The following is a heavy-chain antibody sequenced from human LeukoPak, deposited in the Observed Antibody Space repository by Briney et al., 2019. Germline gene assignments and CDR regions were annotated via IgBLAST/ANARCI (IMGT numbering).Heavy chain of an antibody. D-gene: IGHD4-23*01. V-gene: IGHV4-39*01. CDR1: GVSVSSTTYN. J-gene: IGHJ3*02. CDR2: LSYNGNT. Sequence: SETLSLTCTVSGVSVSSTTYNWGWIRQAPGEGLEWIGSLSYNGNTYYNPSLKSRVTISTDTSKNQFSLNLISVTAADTGVYYCAKTPMASMRLTFDIWGQGTMVTVFS. CDR3: AKTPMASMRLTFDI.